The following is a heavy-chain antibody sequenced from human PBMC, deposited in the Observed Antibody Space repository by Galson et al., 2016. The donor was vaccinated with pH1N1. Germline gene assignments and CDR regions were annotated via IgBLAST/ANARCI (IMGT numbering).Heavy chain of an antibody. J-gene: IGHJ3*02. Sequence: PALVKPTQTLTLTCTFSGFSLRTSGMRVNWIRQPPGKALEWLARIEWDDDKFYSTSLKTRLSISKDTSKNQVVLTMTNMDPEDTATYYCGRNPAFVGGAIDIWGRGTLVTVSS. V-gene: IGHV2-70*04. CDR1: GFSLRTSGMR. D-gene: IGHD2-15*01. CDR2: IEWDDDK. CDR3: GRNPAFVGGAIDI.